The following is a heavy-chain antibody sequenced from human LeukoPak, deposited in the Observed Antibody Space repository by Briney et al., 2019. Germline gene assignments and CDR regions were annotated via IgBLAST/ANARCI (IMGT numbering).Heavy chain of an antibody. Sequence: SETLSLICTVSGASISSSYCTWIRQPAGEGLEWIGRMSSGGSTTYNPSFKSRVTMSLDTSKKQFSLNLTSVTAADTAVYYCARDQTYYVSSGYYYVTYLQHWGQGILVTVSS. CDR2: MSSGGST. J-gene: IGHJ1*01. CDR1: GASISSSY. V-gene: IGHV4-4*07. CDR3: ARDQTYYVSSGYYYVTYLQH. D-gene: IGHD3-22*01.